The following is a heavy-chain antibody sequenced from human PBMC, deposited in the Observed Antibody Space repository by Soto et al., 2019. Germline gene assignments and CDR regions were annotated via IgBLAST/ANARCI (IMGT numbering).Heavy chain of an antibody. D-gene: IGHD1-26*01. V-gene: IGHV1-24*01. Sequence: ASVKVSCKVSGYTLTELSMHWVRQAPGKGLEWMGGFDPEDGETIYAQKFQGRVTMTEDTSTDTAYMELSSLRSEDTAVYYCATAFSGSYTYEIDYWGQGTLVTVSS. CDR3: ATAFSGSYTYEIDY. CDR2: FDPEDGET. J-gene: IGHJ4*02. CDR1: GYTLTELS.